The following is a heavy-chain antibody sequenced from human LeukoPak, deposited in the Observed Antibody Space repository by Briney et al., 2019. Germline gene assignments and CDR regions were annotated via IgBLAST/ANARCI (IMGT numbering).Heavy chain of an antibody. V-gene: IGHV1-2*02. J-gene: IGHJ4*02. CDR3: AKGHGSSWSFIDY. Sequence: ASVKVSCKASGYTFTGYYMHWVRQAPGQGLEWMGWISPTSGGTNYAQKFQGRVTMTRDTSISTAYMELSRLRSDDTAVYYCAKGHGSSWSFIDYWGQGTLVTVSS. CDR2: ISPTSGGT. D-gene: IGHD6-13*01. CDR1: GYTFTGYY.